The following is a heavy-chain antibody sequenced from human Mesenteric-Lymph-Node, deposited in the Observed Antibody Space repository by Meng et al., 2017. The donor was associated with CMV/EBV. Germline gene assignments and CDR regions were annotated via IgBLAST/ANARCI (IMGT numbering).Heavy chain of an antibody. Sequence: ASVKVSCKTSGFTFSAYYFHWVRQAPGQGLEWMGWNSYTDDTRYGQKFQGRVTMSRDTSITTVYMELSRLRSDDTAIYYCAREARLGCPGGNCPIDYWGQGTLVTVSS. CDR1: GFTFSAYY. J-gene: IGHJ4*02. V-gene: IGHV1-2*02. CDR2: NSYTDDT. D-gene: IGHD1-1*01. CDR3: AREARLGCPGGNCPIDY.